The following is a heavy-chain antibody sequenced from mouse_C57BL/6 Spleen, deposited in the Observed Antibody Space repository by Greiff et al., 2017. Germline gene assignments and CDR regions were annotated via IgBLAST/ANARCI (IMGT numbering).Heavy chain of an antibody. CDR1: GYAFSSSW. CDR2: IYPGDGDT. Sequence: VQLVESGPELVKPGASVKISCKASGYAFSSSWMNWVKQRPGKGLEWIGRIYPGDGDTNYNGKFKGKATLTADKSSSTAYMQLSSLTSEDSAVYFCARDVNWDDGEGDYWGQGTTLTVSS. CDR3: ARDVNWDDGEGDY. D-gene: IGHD4-1*01. V-gene: IGHV1-82*01. J-gene: IGHJ2*01.